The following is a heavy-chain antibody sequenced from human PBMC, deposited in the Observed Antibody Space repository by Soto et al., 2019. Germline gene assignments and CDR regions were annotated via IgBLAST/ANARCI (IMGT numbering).Heavy chain of an antibody. CDR1: CGPISGFY. J-gene: IGHJ6*03. Sequence: PSETLSLTCTVSCGPISGFYWNWIRQPPGKGLEWIGYISYSGSTDYNPSLKSRLTISLDTSKNQFSLRLSSVTAADTAVYYCARSHSYSYYYMDVWGKGTTVTVSS. D-gene: IGHD3-16*01. CDR2: ISYSGST. CDR3: ARSHSYSYYYMDV. V-gene: IGHV4-59*01.